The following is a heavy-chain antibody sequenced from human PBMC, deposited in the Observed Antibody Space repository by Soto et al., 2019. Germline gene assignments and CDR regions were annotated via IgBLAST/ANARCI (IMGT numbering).Heavy chain of an antibody. D-gene: IGHD5-18*01. CDR1: GFTFSSYS. V-gene: IGHV3-21*01. CDR2: ISSSSSYI. Sequence: EVQLLESGGGLVQPGGSLRLSCAASGFTFSSYSMNWVRQAPGKGLEWVSSISSSSSYIYYADSVKGRFTISRDNAKNSLYLQMNSLRAEDTAVYYCARDSVDTAMHAFDPWGQGTLVTVSS. CDR3: ARDSVDTAMHAFDP. J-gene: IGHJ5*02.